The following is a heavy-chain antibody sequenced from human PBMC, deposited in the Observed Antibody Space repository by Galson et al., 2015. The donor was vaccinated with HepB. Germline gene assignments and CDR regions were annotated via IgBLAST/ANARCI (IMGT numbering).Heavy chain of an antibody. CDR2: IRSKAYGGTT. D-gene: IGHD3-22*01. CDR3: TRVGYYDITDYFDY. Sequence: SLRLSCAASGFTFGDYAMSWFRQAPGKGLEWVGFIRSKAYGGTTEYAASVKGRFTISRDDSKSIAYLQMNSLKTEDTAVYYCTRVGYYDITDYFDYWGQGTLVTVSS. V-gene: IGHV3-49*03. CDR1: GFTFGDYA. J-gene: IGHJ4*02.